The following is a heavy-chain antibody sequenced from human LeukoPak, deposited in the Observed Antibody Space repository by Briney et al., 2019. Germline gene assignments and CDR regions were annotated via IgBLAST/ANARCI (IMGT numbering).Heavy chain of an antibody. D-gene: IGHD2-2*01. CDR2: ISSNGTLT. CDR1: GFSFSDYY. V-gene: IGHV3-11*01. J-gene: IGHJ4*02. Sequence: GALRLSCAASGFSFSDYYMSWIRQAPGKGLEWLSYISSNGTLTYYADSVKGRFTISRDSSKNTLSLQMNSLRAEDTAVYYCAKIPKGGYFDYWGQGTLVTVSS. CDR3: AKIPKGGYFDY.